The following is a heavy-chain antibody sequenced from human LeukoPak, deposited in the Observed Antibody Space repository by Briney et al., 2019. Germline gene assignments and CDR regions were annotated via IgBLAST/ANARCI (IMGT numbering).Heavy chain of an antibody. CDR2: IYYSGSS. V-gene: IGHV4-59*01. Sequence: SETLSLTCNVSGGSISGYHWSWIRQPPGKGLEWLGYIYYSGSSNYNPSLKSRVTMSADTSKNQFSLKLSSVTAVDTAVYYCARVGGLHTDYWGQGTLVTVSS. CDR3: ARVGGLHTDY. CDR1: GGSISGYH. D-gene: IGHD5-24*01. J-gene: IGHJ4*02.